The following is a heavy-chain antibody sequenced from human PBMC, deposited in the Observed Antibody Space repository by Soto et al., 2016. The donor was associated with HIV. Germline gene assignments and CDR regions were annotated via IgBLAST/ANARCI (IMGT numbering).Heavy chain of an antibody. CDR1: GSSISSGYY. Sequence: QVHLQESGPGVVKPTDNLSLTCTVSGSSISSGYYWGWIRQAPGMGLEWVGQMFHTGKTHYNPSLNGRVSISADTSKTRLFLRLGSVTATDTAVYYCARGVVDGTFFPDFLFDSWG. D-gene: IGHD3-3*01. V-gene: IGHV4-38-2*02. J-gene: IGHJ4*01. CDR3: ARGVVDGTFFPDFLFDS. CDR2: MFHTGKT.